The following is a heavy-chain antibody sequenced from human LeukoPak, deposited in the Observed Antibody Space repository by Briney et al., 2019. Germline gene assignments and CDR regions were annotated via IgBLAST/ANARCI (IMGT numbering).Heavy chain of an antibody. CDR2: IGADNDST. V-gene: IGHV1-18*01. J-gene: IGHJ3*02. Sequence: ASVKVSCKASGYIFTSYGITWVRQAPGQGLEWMGWIGADNDSTKYAQKFQGRVTITADKSTSTAYMELSSLRSEDTAVYYCAIDYGDYAAALGAFDIWGQGTMVTVSS. D-gene: IGHD4-17*01. CDR3: AIDYGDYAAALGAFDI. CDR1: GYIFTSYG.